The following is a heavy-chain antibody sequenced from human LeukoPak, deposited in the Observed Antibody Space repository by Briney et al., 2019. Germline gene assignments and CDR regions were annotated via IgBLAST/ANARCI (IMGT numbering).Heavy chain of an antibody. Sequence: GGSLRLSCAASGFTFSSYAMSWVRQAPGKGLEWVSAISGGGGSTYYADSVKGRFTISRDNSKNTLYLQMNSLRAEDTAVYYCAKDRVVVAATVEYFQHWGQGTLVTVSS. D-gene: IGHD2-15*01. CDR2: ISGGGGST. CDR1: GFTFSSYA. V-gene: IGHV3-23*01. J-gene: IGHJ1*01. CDR3: AKDRVVVAATVEYFQH.